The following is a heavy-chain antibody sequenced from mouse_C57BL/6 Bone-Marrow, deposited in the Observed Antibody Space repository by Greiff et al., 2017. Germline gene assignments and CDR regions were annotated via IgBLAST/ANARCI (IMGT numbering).Heavy chain of an antibody. J-gene: IGHJ4*01. CDR1: GYTFTDCA. D-gene: IGHD2-3*01. V-gene: IGHV1-67*01. Sequence: QVQLKESGPEVVRPGVSVKISCKGSGYTFTDCALHWVQQSHAKRLEWIGVIRTYNGNTHYNQRFKGKATMTVDKSSSTAYMELARVTSEESAIYYCAREAGYYFYAMDYWGQGTSVTVSS. CDR2: IRTYNGNT. CDR3: AREAGYYFYAMDY.